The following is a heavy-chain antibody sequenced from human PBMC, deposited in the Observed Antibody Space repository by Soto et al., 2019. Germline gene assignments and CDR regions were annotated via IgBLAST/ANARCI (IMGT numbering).Heavy chain of an antibody. CDR1: GGSISSYY. J-gene: IGHJ6*02. V-gene: IGHV4-59*01. D-gene: IGHD2-2*01. CDR2: IYYSGST. CDR3: ARGHCSSTSCYPYYYYGMDV. Sequence: QVQLQESGPGLVKPSETLSLTCTVSGGSISSYYWSWIRQPPGKGLEWIGYIYYSGSTNYNPSLNSRVTISVDTSKNQYSLKLGSVTAADTAVYYCARGHCSSTSCYPYYYYGMDVWGQGTTVAVSS.